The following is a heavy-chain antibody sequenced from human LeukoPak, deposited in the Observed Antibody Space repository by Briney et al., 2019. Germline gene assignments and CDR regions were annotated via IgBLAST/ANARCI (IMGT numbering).Heavy chain of an antibody. J-gene: IGHJ4*02. CDR1: GGSISSYY. CDR2: IYSTGST. D-gene: IGHD6-13*01. V-gene: IGHV4-4*07. CDR3: ARQIASAGTAGFDY. Sequence: SETLSLTCTVSGGSISSYYWSWIRQPAGKGLEWIGRIYSTGSTNYNPSLKSRVTMSVDTSKNQFSLRLRSVTAADTAVYYCARQIASAGTAGFDYWGQGALVTVSS.